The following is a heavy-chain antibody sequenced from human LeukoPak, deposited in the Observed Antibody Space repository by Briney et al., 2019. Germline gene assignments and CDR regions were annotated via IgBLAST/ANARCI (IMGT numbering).Heavy chain of an antibody. V-gene: IGHV1-18*01. D-gene: IGHD6-6*01. CDR2: ISAYNGNT. J-gene: IGHJ5*02. CDR1: GYTFTSYG. Sequence: ASVKVSCKASGYTFTSYGISWVRQAPGQGLEWMGWISAYNGNTNYAQKLQGRVTMTTDTSTSTAYMELRSLRSDDTAVYYCARDPATSSSPDLYNWFDPWGQGTLVTVSS. CDR3: ARDPATSSSPDLYNWFDP.